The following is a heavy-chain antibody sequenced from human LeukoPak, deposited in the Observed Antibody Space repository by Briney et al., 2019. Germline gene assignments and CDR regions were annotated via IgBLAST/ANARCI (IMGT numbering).Heavy chain of an antibody. CDR1: GFTFSSYG. CDR3: AKAWGPYYDSSVYFDY. Sequence: PGGSLRLSCAASGFTFSSYGMSWVRQAPGKGLEWVSAISGSGGSTYYADSVKGRLTISRDNSKNTLYLQMNSLRAEDTAVYYCAKAWGPYYDSSVYFDYWGQGTLVTVSS. J-gene: IGHJ4*02. CDR2: ISGSGGST. D-gene: IGHD3-22*01. V-gene: IGHV3-23*01.